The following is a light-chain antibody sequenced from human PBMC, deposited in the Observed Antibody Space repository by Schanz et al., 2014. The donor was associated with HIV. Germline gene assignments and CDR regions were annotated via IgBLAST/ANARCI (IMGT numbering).Light chain of an antibody. CDR3: CSFAGTIWV. CDR2: DVS. Sequence: QSALTQPRSVSGSPGQSVTISCIGTSSDVGGYNYVSWYQQHPGKAPKLMIYDVSKRPSGVPDRFSGSKSGNTASLTISGLQAEDEDDYYCCSFAGTIWVFGGGTKVTVL. V-gene: IGLV2-11*01. J-gene: IGLJ3*02. CDR1: SSDVGGYNY.